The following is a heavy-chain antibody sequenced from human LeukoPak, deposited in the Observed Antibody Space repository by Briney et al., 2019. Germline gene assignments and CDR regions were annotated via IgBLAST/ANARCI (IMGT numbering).Heavy chain of an antibody. D-gene: IGHD6-13*01. Sequence: GGSLRLSRSASGFTISNNTMHWHGRAPGKGLEYVSAISSNGGSTYYADSVKGRFTISRDNSKNTLYLQMSSLRDEDTPVYYCVRECGSWFGAVRCFDYWGQGTLVTVSS. J-gene: IGHJ4*02. CDR3: VRECGSWFGAVRCFDY. CDR1: GFTISNNT. V-gene: IGHV3-64D*09. CDR2: ISSNGGST.